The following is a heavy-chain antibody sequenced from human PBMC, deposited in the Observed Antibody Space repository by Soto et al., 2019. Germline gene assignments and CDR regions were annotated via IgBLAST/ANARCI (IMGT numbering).Heavy chain of an antibody. CDR2: IYSGGST. J-gene: IGHJ4*02. CDR3: ERAASSGSQFDY. V-gene: IGHV3-53*01. Sequence: GGSLRLSCAASGFTVSSNYMSWVRQAPGKGLEWVSVIYSGGSTYYADSVKGRFTISRDNSKNTLYLQMNSLRAEDTDVYYCERAASSGSQFDYWVQGTLVTVSS. CDR1: GFTVSSNY. D-gene: IGHD3-22*01.